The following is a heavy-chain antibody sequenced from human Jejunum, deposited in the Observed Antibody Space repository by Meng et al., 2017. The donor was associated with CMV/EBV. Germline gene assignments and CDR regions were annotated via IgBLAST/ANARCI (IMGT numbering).Heavy chain of an antibody. V-gene: IGHV5-51*01. Sequence: GSGYRLASFWIGWVRQMPGKGLEWMGILPPGDSESRYSPSFQGQVTMSADKSISTAYLQWNSLKASGTAMYYCAAQTGLGNDAFDIWGQGTMVTVSS. CDR1: GYRLASFW. D-gene: IGHD3/OR15-3a*01. CDR3: AAQTGLGNDAFDI. CDR2: LPPGDSES. J-gene: IGHJ3*02.